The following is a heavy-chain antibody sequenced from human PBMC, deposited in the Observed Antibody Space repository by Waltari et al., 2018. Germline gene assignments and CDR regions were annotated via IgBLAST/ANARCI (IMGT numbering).Heavy chain of an antibody. CDR1: GDTFSSYA. D-gene: IGHD1-26*01. V-gene: IGHV1-69*01. CDR3: SGYYSNYGIDV. CDR2: IIPIFGTA. J-gene: IGHJ6*02. Sequence: QVQLVQSGAEVKKPGSSVKVSCKASGDTFSSYAISWVRQAPGQGLEWMGWIIPIFGTANYAQKFQGRVTITAYESTSTAYMELSSLRSEDTAVYYCSGYYSNYGIDVWGQGTTVTVSS.